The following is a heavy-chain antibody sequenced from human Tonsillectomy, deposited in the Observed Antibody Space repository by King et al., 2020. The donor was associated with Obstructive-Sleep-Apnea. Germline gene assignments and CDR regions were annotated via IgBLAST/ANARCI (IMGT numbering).Heavy chain of an antibody. Sequence: VQLVESGAEVKKPGASVKVSCKASGYSFTGYYIHWVRQAPGQGLEWMGWINPNSGDTNYAQKFQGRVTMTRDTSISTVHMELSRMRSDDTAVYYCARKFPYPSPPGCFDPWGQGTLVTVSS. CDR2: INPNSGDT. CDR1: GYSFTGYY. V-gene: IGHV1-2*02. CDR3: ARKFPYPSPPGCFDP. J-gene: IGHJ5*02. D-gene: IGHD2-21*01.